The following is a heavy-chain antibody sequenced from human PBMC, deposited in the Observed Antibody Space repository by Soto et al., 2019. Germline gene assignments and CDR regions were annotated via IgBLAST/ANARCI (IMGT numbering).Heavy chain of an antibody. CDR1: KSIFTGYG. CDR2: IRFDGTDE. J-gene: IGHJ3*02. CDR3: ARDFRITGTTPLDEDAFDI. V-gene: IGHV3-33*01. D-gene: IGHD1-7*01. Sequence: GGSLRLSCAASKSIFTGYGMHWVRQTPGKGLEWVAVIRFDGTDEHYADSVKGRFTISRDNSKNMLYLQMNSLRVEDTALYYCARDFRITGTTPLDEDAFDIWGQGTMVPVS.